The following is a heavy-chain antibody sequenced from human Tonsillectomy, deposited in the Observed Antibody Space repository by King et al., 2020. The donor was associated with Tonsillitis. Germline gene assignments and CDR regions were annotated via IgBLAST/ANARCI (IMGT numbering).Heavy chain of an antibody. Sequence: ESGGGLVKPGGSLRLSCAASGFTFNSYSMNWVRQAPGKGLEWVSCISSRSSYIYYADSVKGRFTISRDNAKNSLFLRMNSLRAEDTAVYYCARGRLSYGGYYYYYGMDVWGQGTTVTVSS. V-gene: IGHV3-21*01. CDR3: ARGRLSYGGYYYYYGMDV. CDR1: GFTFNSYS. J-gene: IGHJ6*02. CDR2: ISSRSSYI. D-gene: IGHD5-18*01.